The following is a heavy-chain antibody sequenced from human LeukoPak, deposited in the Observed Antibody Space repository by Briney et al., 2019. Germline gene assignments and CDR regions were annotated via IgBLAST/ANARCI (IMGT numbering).Heavy chain of an antibody. D-gene: IGHD3-22*01. CDR2: IYYSGTT. V-gene: IGHV4-59*01. CDR3: ARRSDYYDSSGYYRGHYFDY. J-gene: IGHJ4*02. CDR1: GGSISSYY. Sequence: SETLSLTCTVSGGSISSYYWSWIRQPPGKGLERIGYIYYSGTTNYNPSLKSRVTISVDTSKNQFSLKLSSVTAADTAVYYCARRSDYYDSSGYYRGHYFDYWGQGTLVTASS.